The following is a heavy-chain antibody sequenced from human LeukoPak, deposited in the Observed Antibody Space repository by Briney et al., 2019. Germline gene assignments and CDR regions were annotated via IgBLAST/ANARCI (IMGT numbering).Heavy chain of an antibody. CDR3: ARLLYCSSTSCYSYWYFDL. CDR1: GYSISSGYY. CDR2: IYHSGST. Sequence: PSETLSLTCAVSGYSISSGYYWGWIRQPPGKGLEWIGSIYHSGSTYYNPSLKSRVTISVDTSKNHFSLKLSSVTAADTAVYYCARLLYCSSTSCYSYWYFDLWGRGTLVTVSS. J-gene: IGHJ2*01. V-gene: IGHV4-38-2*01. D-gene: IGHD2-2*01.